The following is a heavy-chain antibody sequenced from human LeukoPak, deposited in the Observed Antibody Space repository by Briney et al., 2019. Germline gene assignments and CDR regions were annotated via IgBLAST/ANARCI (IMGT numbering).Heavy chain of an antibody. CDR3: AKGIAARPGYNWFDP. CDR2: ISGSGGST. J-gene: IGHJ5*02. V-gene: IGHV3-23*01. D-gene: IGHD6-6*01. CDR1: GFTFSSYA. Sequence: GGSLRLSCAASGFTFSSYAMSWVRQAPGKGLEWVSAISGSGGSTYYADSVKGRFTISRDNSKNTLYLQMNSLRAEDTAVYYCAKGIAARPGYNWFDPWGQGTLVTVSS.